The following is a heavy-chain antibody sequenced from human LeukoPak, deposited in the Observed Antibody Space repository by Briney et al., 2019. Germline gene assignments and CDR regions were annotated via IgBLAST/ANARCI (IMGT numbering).Heavy chain of an antibody. D-gene: IGHD4-23*01. V-gene: IGHV3-21*01. CDR3: ARDPSLSRPGGNSRYYYYYYMDV. CDR1: GFTFSNYN. J-gene: IGHJ6*03. Sequence: GGSLRHSCAASGFTFSNYNMNWVRQAPGKGLEWVSSISSSSSYIYYADSVKGRFTISRDNAKNSLYLQMNSLRAEDTAVYYCARDPSLSRPGGNSRYYYYYYMDVWGKGTTVTVSS. CDR2: ISSSSSYI.